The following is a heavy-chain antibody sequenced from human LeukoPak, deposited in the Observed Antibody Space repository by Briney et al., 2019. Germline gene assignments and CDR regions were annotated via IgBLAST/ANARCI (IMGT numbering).Heavy chain of an antibody. Sequence: SETLFLTCTVSGGSISSYYWSWIRQPPGKGLEWIGYIYYSGSTNYNPSLKSRVTISVDTSKNQFSLKLSSVTAADTAVYYCAREGYSDWPHNWFDPWGQGTLVTVSS. J-gene: IGHJ5*02. D-gene: IGHD3-9*01. CDR3: AREGYSDWPHNWFDP. CDR2: IYYSGST. V-gene: IGHV4-59*01. CDR1: GGSISSYY.